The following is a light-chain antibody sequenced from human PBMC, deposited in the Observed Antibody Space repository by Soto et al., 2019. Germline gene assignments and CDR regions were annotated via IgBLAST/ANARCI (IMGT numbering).Light chain of an antibody. CDR3: HSYDSSLSASV. J-gene: IGLJ2*01. CDR1: RSNIGAGYD. V-gene: IGLV1-40*01. CDR2: GNS. Sequence: QSVLTQPPSVSGAPGQRVTISCTGSRSNIGAGYDVHWYQHLPGTAPKLLMYGNSDRPSGVPDRFSGSKSGTSASLAITGLQTEDEADYYCHSYDSSLSASVFGGGTQLTVL.